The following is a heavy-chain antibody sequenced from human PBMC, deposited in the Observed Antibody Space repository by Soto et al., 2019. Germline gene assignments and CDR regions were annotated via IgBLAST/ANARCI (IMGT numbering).Heavy chain of an antibody. J-gene: IGHJ6*02. Sequence: PGESLKISCRGSGYSFTSYWIDWVRQMPGKGLEWMGVIYPGDSDARYSPSFQGQVSISADKSISTAYLQWSSLKASDTAMYYCARSGYYDSSGNYGLDVWDQRTTVTVSS. CDR2: IYPGDSDA. V-gene: IGHV5-51*01. CDR3: ARSGYYDSSGNYGLDV. CDR1: GYSFTSYW. D-gene: IGHD3-22*01.